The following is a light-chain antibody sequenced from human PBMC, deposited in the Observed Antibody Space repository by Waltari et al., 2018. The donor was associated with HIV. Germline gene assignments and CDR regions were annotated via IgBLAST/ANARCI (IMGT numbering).Light chain of an antibody. CDR1: VLPNQY. CDR3: QAADSSGSYFV. CDR2: KDS. V-gene: IGLV3-25*03. J-gene: IGLJ1*01. Sequence: SYELTQPPSVSVSPAQTARITCSGDVLPNQYTFWYQQKSGQAPVLVVYKDSERPAGIPERFSGSSSGTTVTLFIDGVQAEDEADYYCQAADSSGSYFVFGTGTKVTVL.